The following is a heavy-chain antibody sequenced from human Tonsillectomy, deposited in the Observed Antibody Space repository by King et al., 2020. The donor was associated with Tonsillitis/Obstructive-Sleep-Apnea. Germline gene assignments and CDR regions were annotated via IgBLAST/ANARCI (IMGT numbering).Heavy chain of an antibody. J-gene: IGHJ4*02. CDR3: ARGYAGYFSGTNCRYSWNLSPFDY. V-gene: IGHV3-20*04. Sequence: VQLVESGGGVVRPGGSLRLSCAASGFTFDDYCMSWVRQAPGKGLEWGSVINWKGGSTNYANSVKGRFTISRENATNSLYLQTNSLRAEDTALYYCARGYAGYFSGTNCRYSWNLSPFDYWGLGTLVTVSS. D-gene: IGHD2-2*01. CDR2: INWKGGST. CDR1: GFTFDDYC.